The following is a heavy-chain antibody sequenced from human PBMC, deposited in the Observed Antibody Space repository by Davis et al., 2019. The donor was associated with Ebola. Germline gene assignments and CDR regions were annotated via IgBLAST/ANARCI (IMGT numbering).Heavy chain of an antibody. CDR1: GYTFTDYY. CDR2: INPNSGGT. Sequence: ASVKVSCKASGYTFTDYYMHWVRQAPGQGLEWMGWINPNSGGTKYAQKFQGRVTMTRDTSINTAYMEVSRLRSDDTALHYCAGQLTDNWLDPWGQGTLVTVSS. D-gene: IGHD6-13*01. V-gene: IGHV1-2*02. CDR3: AGQLTDNWLDP. J-gene: IGHJ5*02.